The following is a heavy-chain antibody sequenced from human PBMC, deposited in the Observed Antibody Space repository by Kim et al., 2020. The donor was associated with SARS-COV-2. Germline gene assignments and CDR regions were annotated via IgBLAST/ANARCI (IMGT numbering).Heavy chain of an antibody. CDR2: ISYDGSNK. J-gene: IGHJ4*02. Sequence: GGSLRLSCAASGFTFSSYAMHWVRQAPGKGLEWVAVISYDGSNKYYADSVKGRFTIPRDNSKTPLYLKMNSLRAKDTAVYYCARDLSITMIVVDSRTVGYWGQGTLVTVSS. CDR3: ARDLSITMIVVDSRTVGY. V-gene: IGHV3-30*04. CDR1: GFTFSSYA. D-gene: IGHD3-22*01.